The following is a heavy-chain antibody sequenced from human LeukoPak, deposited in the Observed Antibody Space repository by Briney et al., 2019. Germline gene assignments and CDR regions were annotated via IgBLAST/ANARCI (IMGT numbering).Heavy chain of an antibody. CDR3: ARGSELDYFDY. CDR2: IIPILGIA. J-gene: IGHJ4*02. CDR1: GGTFSSYA. D-gene: IGHD1-26*01. Sequence: SVKVSCKASGGTFSSYAISWVRQAPGQGLEWMGRIIPILGIANYAQKFQGRVTMTRDTSTSTVYMDLSSLRSEDTAVFYCARGSELDYFDYWGQGTLVTVSS. V-gene: IGHV1-69*04.